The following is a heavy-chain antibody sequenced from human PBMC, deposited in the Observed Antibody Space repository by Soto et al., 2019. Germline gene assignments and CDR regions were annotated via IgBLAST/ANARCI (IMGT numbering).Heavy chain of an antibody. J-gene: IGHJ6*02. V-gene: IGHV3-33*01. CDR3: ARDLYSSSWYLAHKYYYYGMDV. Sequence: GGSLRLSCAASGFTFSSYGMHWVRQAPGKGLEWVAVIWYDGSNKYYADSVKGRFTISRDNSKNTLYLQMNSLRAEDTAVYYCARDLYSSSWYLAHKYYYYGMDVWGQGTTVTISS. D-gene: IGHD6-13*01. CDR1: GFTFSSYG. CDR2: IWYDGSNK.